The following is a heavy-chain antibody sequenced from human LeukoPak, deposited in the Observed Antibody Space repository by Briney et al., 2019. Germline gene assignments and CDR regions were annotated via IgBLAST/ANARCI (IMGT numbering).Heavy chain of an antibody. J-gene: IGHJ6*02. Sequence: SETLSHTCAVYGGTFSGYFWSWIRQPPGKGREWMGEINHSGSTNYNPPLKSRVTTSVDTSKNQFSLRLSSATAADTAVYYCQTYYYYYGMDVWGQGNTVTVSS. CDR3: QTYYYYYGMDV. CDR1: GGTFSGYF. CDR2: INHSGST. V-gene: IGHV4-34*08.